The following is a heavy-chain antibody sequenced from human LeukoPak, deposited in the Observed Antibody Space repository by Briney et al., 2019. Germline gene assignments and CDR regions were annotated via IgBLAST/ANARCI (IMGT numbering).Heavy chain of an antibody. V-gene: IGHV1-8*01. CDR3: ARSHSGYCGGGSCYHYYHGMDV. Sequence: ASVKVSCKASGYTFTSYDINWVRQATGQGLEWMGWMNPNSGNTGYAQKFQGRVTMTRNTSISTAYMELSSLRSEDTAVYYCARSHSGYCGGGSCYHYYHGMDVWGQGTTVTVSS. D-gene: IGHD2-15*01. CDR2: MNPNSGNT. CDR1: GYTFTSYD. J-gene: IGHJ6*02.